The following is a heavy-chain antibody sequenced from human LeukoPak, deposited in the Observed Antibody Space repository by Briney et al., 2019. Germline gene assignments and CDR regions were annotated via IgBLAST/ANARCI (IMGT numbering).Heavy chain of an antibody. J-gene: IGHJ4*02. CDR1: GFTFSSYA. CDR3: AKDTTTMIVVVIIDY. V-gene: IGHV3-23*01. CDR2: ISGNGGST. D-gene: IGHD3-22*01. Sequence: SGGSLRLSCAASGFTFSSYAMSWVRQAPGKGLEWVSAISGNGGSTYYADSVKGRFTISRDNSKNTLYLQMNSLRAEDTAVYYCAKDTTTMIVVVIIDYWGQGTLVTVSS.